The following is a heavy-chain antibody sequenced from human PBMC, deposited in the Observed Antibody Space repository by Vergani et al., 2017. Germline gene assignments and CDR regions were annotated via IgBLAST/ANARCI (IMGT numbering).Heavy chain of an antibody. D-gene: IGHD2-21*01. V-gene: IGHV1-3*01. CDR1: GYTFTSYA. Sequence: QVQLVQSGAEVKKPGASVKVSCKASGYTFTSYAMHWVRQAPGQRLEWMGWINAGNGNTKYSQKFQGGVTITRDTSASTAYMELSRLRSEDTAVYYCARERSPLAYCGGDCYSYGYWGQGTLVTVSS. CDR3: ARERSPLAYCGGDCYSYGY. CDR2: INAGNGNT. J-gene: IGHJ1*01.